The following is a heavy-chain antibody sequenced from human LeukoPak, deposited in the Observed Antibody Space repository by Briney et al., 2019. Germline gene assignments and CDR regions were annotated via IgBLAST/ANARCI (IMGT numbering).Heavy chain of an antibody. CDR1: GFTFSKAW. CDR3: TKGRSNHY. V-gene: IGHV3-7*01. CDR2: INQDGSEN. D-gene: IGHD3-10*01. J-gene: IGHJ4*02. Sequence: GGSLRLSCEASGFTFSKAWMSWVRQAPGKGLEWVANINQDGSENYYVDSVKGRFTISRDNAKNPLYLQMNSLRAEDTAVYYCTKGRSNHYWGQGTLVTVST.